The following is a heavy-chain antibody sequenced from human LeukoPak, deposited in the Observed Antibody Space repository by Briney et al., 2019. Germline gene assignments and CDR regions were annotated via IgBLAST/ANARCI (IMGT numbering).Heavy chain of an antibody. CDR2: IYDSGST. J-gene: IGHJ6*03. D-gene: IGHD6-13*01. Sequence: PSETLSLTCTVSGGSISSYYWSWIRQPPGKGLEWIGYIYDSGSTNYNPSLKSRVTISVDTSKNQFSLKLSSVTAADTAVYYCARSYSSSWYITQYYYYMDVWGKGTTVTVSS. CDR1: GGSISSYY. CDR3: ARSYSSSWYITQYYYYMDV. V-gene: IGHV4-59*01.